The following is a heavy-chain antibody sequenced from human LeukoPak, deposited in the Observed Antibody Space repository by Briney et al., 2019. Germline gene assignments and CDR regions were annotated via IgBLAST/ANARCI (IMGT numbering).Heavy chain of an antibody. Sequence: PSETLSLTCSVSGDSINTYSWNWIRQPPGKGLEWIGYIYYSGSTNYNPSLKSRVTISVDTSKNQFSLKLSSVTAADTAVYYCARGYEYYDSSPRWYFDLWGRGTLVTVSS. CDR1: GDSINTYS. CDR3: ARGYEYYDSSPRWYFDL. CDR2: IYYSGST. J-gene: IGHJ2*01. D-gene: IGHD3-22*01. V-gene: IGHV4-59*01.